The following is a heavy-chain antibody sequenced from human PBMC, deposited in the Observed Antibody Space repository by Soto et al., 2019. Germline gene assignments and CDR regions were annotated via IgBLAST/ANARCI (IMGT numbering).Heavy chain of an antibody. CDR3: AHSLYDSTGYYYFNY. CDR2: IFWNDDK. Sequence: QITLKESGPPLVKPTQTLTLTCTFSGFSLSTSGVGVGWIRQPPGKALEWLAFIFWNDDKRYSPSLKSRLTITKDTSKNQVVLTMTNMDPVDTATYFCAHSLYDSTGYYYFNYWGQGTLVTVSS. D-gene: IGHD3-22*01. J-gene: IGHJ4*02. CDR1: GFSLSTSGVG. V-gene: IGHV2-5*01.